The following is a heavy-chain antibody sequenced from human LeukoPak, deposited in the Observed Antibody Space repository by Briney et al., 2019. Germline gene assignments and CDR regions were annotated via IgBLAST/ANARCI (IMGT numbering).Heavy chain of an antibody. CDR2: INTNTGNP. D-gene: IGHD2-2*02. V-gene: IGHV7-4-1*02. J-gene: IGHJ5*02. CDR3: ARDIYCSSISCYIT. Sequence: ASVKVSCKASGNTFTNYAVNWVRQAPGQGLEWMGWINTNTGNPTYAQGFTGRFVFSLDTSVSTAYLQISGLKAEDTAVYYCARDIYCSSISCYITWGQGTQVTVSP. CDR1: GNTFTNYA.